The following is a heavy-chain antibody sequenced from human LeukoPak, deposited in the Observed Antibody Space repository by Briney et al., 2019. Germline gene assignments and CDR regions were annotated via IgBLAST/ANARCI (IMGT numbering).Heavy chain of an antibody. V-gene: IGHV1-8*02. Sequence: ASVKVSCKASGYTFTSYYMHWVRQAPGQGLEWMGWMNPNSGNTGYVQKFQGRVTMTRNTSISTAYMELSSLRSEDTAVYYRARRVGYDFWSGYYVTDWFDPWGQGTLVTVSS. CDR1: GYTFTSYY. D-gene: IGHD3-3*01. CDR3: ARRVGYDFWSGYYVTDWFDP. CDR2: MNPNSGNT. J-gene: IGHJ5*02.